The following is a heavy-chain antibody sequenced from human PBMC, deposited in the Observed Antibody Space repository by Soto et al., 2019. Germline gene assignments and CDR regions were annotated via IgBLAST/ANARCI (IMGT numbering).Heavy chain of an antibody. V-gene: IGHV4-39*02. J-gene: IGHJ6*02. Sequence: QLQLQESGRGLVKPSETLSLTCTVSRASMSSSGFYWGWVRQPPGKRLEWIGSNYYSGTTYYNAYLKSRVTTSVVMSKTHFSRRVTAVTAADTAVYYCVRLALKYEVLTGYGRDYDMDVWGQGTTVIVYS. CDR1: RASMSSSGFY. CDR3: VRLALKYEVLTGYGRDYDMDV. D-gene: IGHD3-9*01. CDR2: NYYSGTT.